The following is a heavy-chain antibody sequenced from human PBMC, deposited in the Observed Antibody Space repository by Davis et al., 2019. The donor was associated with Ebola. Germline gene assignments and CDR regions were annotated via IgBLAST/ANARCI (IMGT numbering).Heavy chain of an antibody. CDR3: ARGPDGSGYYYGMDV. D-gene: IGHD2-15*01. J-gene: IGHJ6*02. V-gene: IGHV2-70*11. CDR2: IDWDDDK. Sequence: SGPTLVKPTQTLTLTCTFFGFSLSTSGMCVSWIRQPPGKALEWLARIDWDDDKYYSTSLKTRLTISKDTSKNQVVLTMTNMDPVDTATYYCARGPDGSGYYYGMDVWGQGTTVTVSS. CDR1: GFSLSTSGMC.